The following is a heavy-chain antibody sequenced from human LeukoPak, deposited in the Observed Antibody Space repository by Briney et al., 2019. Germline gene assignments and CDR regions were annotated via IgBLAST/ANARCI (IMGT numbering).Heavy chain of an antibody. CDR1: GFTFTTYW. CDR2: INQDGSEK. J-gene: IGHJ4*02. CDR3: AKDGDGSSPPFDY. Sequence: GGSLRLPCVASGFTFTTYWMSWVRQAPGKGLEWVAIINQDGSEKYYVDSVKGRFTISRDNAKNSLNLQMNSLRAEDTAVYYCAKDGDGSSPPFDYWGQGSLVTVSS. D-gene: IGHD2-15*01. V-gene: IGHV3-7*01.